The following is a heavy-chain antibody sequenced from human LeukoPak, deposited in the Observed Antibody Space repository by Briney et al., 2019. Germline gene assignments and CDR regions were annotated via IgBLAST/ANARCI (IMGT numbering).Heavy chain of an antibody. CDR1: GGSISTYY. V-gene: IGHV4-59*08. J-gene: IGHJ5*02. CDR3: ARRVPFADSSSWHNWFDP. CDR2: IYYTGST. D-gene: IGHD6-13*01. Sequence: SETLSLTCAVSGGSISTYYWNWIRQPPGKGLEWIGYIYYTGSTIYNPSLKSRVTISVDTSKNQFSLKLSSVTAADTAVYYCARRVPFADSSSWHNWFDPWGQGTLVTVSS.